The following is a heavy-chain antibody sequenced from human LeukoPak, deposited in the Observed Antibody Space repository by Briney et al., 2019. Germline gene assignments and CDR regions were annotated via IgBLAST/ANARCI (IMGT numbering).Heavy chain of an antibody. Sequence: ASVKVSCKASGYTFTGYYMHWVRQAPGQGLEWMGWINPNSGGTNYAQKFQGRVTMTRDMSTSTVYMELSSLRSEDTAVHYCASGTGPIAVADLDYWGQGTLVTVSS. CDR1: GYTFTGYY. CDR3: ASGTGPIAVADLDY. CDR2: INPNSGGT. V-gene: IGHV1-2*02. D-gene: IGHD6-19*01. J-gene: IGHJ4*02.